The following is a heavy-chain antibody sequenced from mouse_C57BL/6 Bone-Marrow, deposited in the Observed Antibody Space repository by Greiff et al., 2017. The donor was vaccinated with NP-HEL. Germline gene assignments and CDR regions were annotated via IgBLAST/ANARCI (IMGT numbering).Heavy chain of an antibody. J-gene: IGHJ2*01. CDR2: IDPSDSYT. CDR3: AREALFITTVVATPGGFDY. V-gene: IGHV1-69*01. D-gene: IGHD1-1*01. Sequence: QVQLQQPGAELVMPGASVKLSCKASGYTFTSYWMHWVKQRPGQGLEWIGEIDPSDSYTNYNQKFKGKSTLTVHKSSSTAYMQLSSLTSEDSAVYYCAREALFITTVVATPGGFDYWGQGTTLTVSS. CDR1: GYTFTSYW.